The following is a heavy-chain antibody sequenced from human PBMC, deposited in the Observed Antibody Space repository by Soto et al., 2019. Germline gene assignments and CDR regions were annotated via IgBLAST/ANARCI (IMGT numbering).Heavy chain of an antibody. J-gene: IGHJ4*02. CDR1: GYTFTISG. CDR2: ISAYNGNT. CDR3: ARGAVAPASGDY. V-gene: IGHV1-18*01. Sequence: AASVKISCKASGYTFTISGISWVRQAPGQGLEWMGWISAYNGNTNSAQKLQGRVTMTTDTSTSTAYMELRSLRSDDTAVYYCARGAVAPASGDYWGQGTLVTVSS. D-gene: IGHD6-25*01.